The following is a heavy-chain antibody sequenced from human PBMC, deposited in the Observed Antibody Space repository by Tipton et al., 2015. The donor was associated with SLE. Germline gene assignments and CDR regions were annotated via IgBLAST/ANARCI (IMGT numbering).Heavy chain of an antibody. CDR2: IHHSGIT. CDR3: AREYSGYDYQTFDH. V-gene: IGHV4-38-2*02. CDR1: GYSIRNGYY. J-gene: IGHJ4*02. Sequence: TLSLTCNVSGYSIRNGYYWGWIRQAPGKGLEWTGTIHHSGITYYNPSLKSRVTISVDTSKNQFSLKLRSVTAADTAVYYCAREYSGYDYQTFDHWGQGTPVTVSS. D-gene: IGHD5-12*01.